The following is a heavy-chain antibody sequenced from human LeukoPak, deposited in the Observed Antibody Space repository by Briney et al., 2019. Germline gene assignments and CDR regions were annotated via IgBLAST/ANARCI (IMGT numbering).Heavy chain of an antibody. Sequence: GGSLRLSCAASGFTVSSNYMSWVRQAPGKGLEWVTEIYSDGSTYYAASVKGRFSISRDNSKNTVYVQMNSLRAEDTAMYYCARELREHGVFDIWGQGTMVTVSS. J-gene: IGHJ3*02. D-gene: IGHD1-26*01. CDR1: GFTVSSNY. CDR3: ARELREHGVFDI. CDR2: IYSDGST. V-gene: IGHV3-53*01.